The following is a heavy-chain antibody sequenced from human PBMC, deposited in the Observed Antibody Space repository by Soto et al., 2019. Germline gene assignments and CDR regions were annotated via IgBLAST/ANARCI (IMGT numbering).Heavy chain of an antibody. CDR2: ISGSGGAT. J-gene: IGHJ3*02. CDR1: GFTFRSYA. CDR3: TQRGPPGVAFAM. D-gene: IGHD1-1*01. Sequence: EVQLLESGGGLVQPGGSLRLSCAASGFTFRSYAMSWVRQAPGKGLECVATISGSGGATYFADSVKGRFTISRDNSENILYLKMSTLGAEDTAVYFGTQRGPPGVAFAMGGKGTLVSVS. V-gene: IGHV3-23*01.